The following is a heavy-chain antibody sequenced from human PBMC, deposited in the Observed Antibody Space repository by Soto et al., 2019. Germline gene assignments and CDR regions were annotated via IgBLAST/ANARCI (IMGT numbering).Heavy chain of an antibody. D-gene: IGHD4-17*01. CDR2: ISYDGSNK. V-gene: IGHV3-30*18. CDR1: GFTFSSYG. CDR3: AKDRIGDYGDTDFDY. Sequence: QVQLVESGGGVVQPGRSLRLSCAASGFTFSSYGMHWVRQAPGKGLEWVAVISYDGSNKYYADSVKGRFTISRDNSKNTLYLQMNSLRAEDTAVYYCAKDRIGDYGDTDFDYWGQGTLVTVSS. J-gene: IGHJ4*02.